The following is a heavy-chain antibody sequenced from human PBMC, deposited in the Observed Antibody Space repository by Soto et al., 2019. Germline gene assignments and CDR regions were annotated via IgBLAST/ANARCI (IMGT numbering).Heavy chain of an antibody. D-gene: IGHD3-10*01. CDR3: TREYGAGSNDY. V-gene: IGHV3-64*01. CDR1: GFTFSNYP. CDR2: ISGDGVNT. Sequence: EVQLVESGGGLVQPGGSLRLSCAASGFTFSNYPMHWVRQAPGKGLEYVSAISGDGVNTYYANSVKGRFTISRDNSKSTLYLQMGSLRVEDMAVYYCTREYGAGSNDYWGQGTLVTVSS. J-gene: IGHJ4*02.